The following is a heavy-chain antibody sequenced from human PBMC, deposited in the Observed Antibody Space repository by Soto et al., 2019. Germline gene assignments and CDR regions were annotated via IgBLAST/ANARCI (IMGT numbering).Heavy chain of an antibody. CDR3: AKPSTLYLLVVGHGYWFDP. J-gene: IGHJ5*02. V-gene: IGHV3-23*01. D-gene: IGHD2-21*01. Sequence: GGSLRLSCAASGFTFSSYAMSWVRQAPGKGLEWVSAISGSGGSTYYADSVKGRFTISRDNSKNTLYLQMNSLRAEDTAVYYCAKPSTLYLLVVGHGYWFDPWGQGTLVTVSS. CDR2: ISGSGGST. CDR1: GFTFSSYA.